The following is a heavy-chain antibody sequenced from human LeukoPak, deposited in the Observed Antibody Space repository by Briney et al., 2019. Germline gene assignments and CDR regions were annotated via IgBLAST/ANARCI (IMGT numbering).Heavy chain of an antibody. D-gene: IGHD3-3*01. J-gene: IGHJ5*02. V-gene: IGHV1-69*04. CDR2: IIPILGIA. CDR1: GGTFSSYT. Sequence: SVKVSCKASGGTFSSYTISWVRQAPGQGLEWMGRIIPILGIANYAQKFQGRVTITADKSTSTAYMELISLRSEDTAVYYCAREDFGVVIHNWFDPWGQGTLVTVSS. CDR3: AREDFGVVIHNWFDP.